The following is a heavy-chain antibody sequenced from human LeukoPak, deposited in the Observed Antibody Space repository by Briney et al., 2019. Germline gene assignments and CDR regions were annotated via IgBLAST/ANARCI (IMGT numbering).Heavy chain of an antibody. V-gene: IGHV1-18*01. D-gene: IGHD2-2*01. CDR1: GYTFTSYG. CDR3: ARDGRVIPAAIPDI. Sequence: GASVKVSCKASGYTFTSYGIRWVRQAPGQGLEWMGWISAYNGNTNYAQKLQGRVTMTTDTSTSTAYMELRSLRSDDTAVYYCARDGRVIPAAIPDIWGQGTMVTVSS. CDR2: ISAYNGNT. J-gene: IGHJ3*02.